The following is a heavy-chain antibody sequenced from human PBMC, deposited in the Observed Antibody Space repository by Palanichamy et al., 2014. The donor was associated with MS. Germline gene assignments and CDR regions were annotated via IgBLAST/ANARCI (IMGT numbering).Heavy chain of an antibody. J-gene: IGHJ3*02. CDR2: ISSSSSYI. CDR1: GFTFSSYS. Sequence: EVQLVESGGGLVKPGGSLRLSCAASGFTFSSYSMNWVRQAPGKGLEWVXPISSSSSYIYYADSVKGRFTISRDNAKNSLYLQMNSLRAEDTAVYYRARRFHYYDSSGYYFGTDAFDIWGQGTMVTVSS. D-gene: IGHD3-22*01. CDR3: ARRFHYYDSSGYYFGTDAFDI. V-gene: IGHV3-21*01.